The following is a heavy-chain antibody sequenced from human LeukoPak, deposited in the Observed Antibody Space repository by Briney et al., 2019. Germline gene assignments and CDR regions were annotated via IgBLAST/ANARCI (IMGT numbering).Heavy chain of an antibody. CDR3: ARAGPSYYDFWSGYYTLYYYYYYMDV. V-gene: IGHV3-21*01. CDR1: GFTFSSYS. Sequence: GGSLRLSCAASGFTFSSYSMNWVRQAPGKGLEWVSSISSSSSYIYYADSVKGRFTISRDNAKNSLYLQMNSLRAEDTAVYYCARAGPSYYDFWSGYYTLYYYYYYMDVWGKGTTVTVSS. CDR2: ISSSSSYI. D-gene: IGHD3-3*01. J-gene: IGHJ6*03.